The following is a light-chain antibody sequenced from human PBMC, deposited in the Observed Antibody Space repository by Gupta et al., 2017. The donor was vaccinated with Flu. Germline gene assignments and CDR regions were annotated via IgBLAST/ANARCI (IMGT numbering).Light chain of an antibody. Sequence: QGDRLRSYYASWYQQKSGQAPLLFIYAINNRASGIPDRFSGSSSGNTASLTITGAQAEDEADYYCNSRDSSGDHVLFGGGTKLTVL. CDR3: NSRDSSGDHVL. J-gene: IGLJ2*01. V-gene: IGLV3-19*01. CDR1: RLRSYY. CDR2: AIN.